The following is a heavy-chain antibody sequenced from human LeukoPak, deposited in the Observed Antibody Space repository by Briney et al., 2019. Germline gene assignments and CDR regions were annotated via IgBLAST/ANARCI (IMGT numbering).Heavy chain of an antibody. D-gene: IGHD5-18*01. CDR3: ARDGDTAEPIHYYYYMDV. V-gene: IGHV1-18*01. CDR2: ISAYNGNT. CDR1: GYTFTSYG. Sequence: GASVKVSCKASGYTFTSYGISWVRQAPGQGLEWMGWISAYNGNTNYAQKLQGRVTMTTDTSTSTAYMELRSLRSDDTAVYYCARDGDTAEPIHYYYYMDVWGKGTTVTISS. J-gene: IGHJ6*03.